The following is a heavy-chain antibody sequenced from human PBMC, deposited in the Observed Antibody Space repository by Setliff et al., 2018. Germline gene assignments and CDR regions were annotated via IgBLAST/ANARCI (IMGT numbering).Heavy chain of an antibody. D-gene: IGHD1-26*01. CDR3: AHKSGSYSSMDY. CDR1: GFSLSTSGVG. J-gene: IGHJ4*02. Sequence: SGPTLVNPTQTLTMTCTFSGFSLSTSGVGVGWIRQPPGKALEWLALIYWNDDKRYSPSLKSRLTITKDTSKNQVVLTMTNMDPVDTATYYCAHKSGSYSSMDYWGQGTLGTSPQ. V-gene: IGHV2-5*01. CDR2: IYWNDDK.